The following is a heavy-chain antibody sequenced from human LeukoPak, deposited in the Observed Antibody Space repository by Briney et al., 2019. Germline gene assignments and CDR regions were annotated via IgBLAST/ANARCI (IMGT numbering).Heavy chain of an antibody. CDR3: ARSPDDILTGYYDY. V-gene: IGHV4-59*01. D-gene: IGHD3-9*01. CDR2: IYYSGST. J-gene: IGHJ4*02. CDR1: GGSIRSYY. Sequence: SETLSLTCTVSGGSIRSYYWSWIRQPPGKGLEWIGYIYYSGSTNYNPSLKSRVTISVDTSKNQFSLKLSSVTAADTAVYYCARSPDDILTGYYDYWGQGTLVTVSS.